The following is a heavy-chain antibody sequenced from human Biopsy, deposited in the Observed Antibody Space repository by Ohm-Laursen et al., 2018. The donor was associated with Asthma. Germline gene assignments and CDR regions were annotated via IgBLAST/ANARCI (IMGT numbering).Heavy chain of an antibody. J-gene: IGHJ6*02. CDR1: GFTVSSNG. CDR2: ISWNSGTI. D-gene: IGHD2-15*01. CDR3: SRDRGGSTRGGYYYYGMDV. Sequence: SLRLSCTASGFTVSSNGMSWVRQPPGKGPEWVSGISWNSGTIAYADSVKGRFTISRDNSNNSVYLQMNSLRPEDTALYFCSRDRGGSTRGGYYYYGMDVWGQGTTVTVSS. V-gene: IGHV3-9*01.